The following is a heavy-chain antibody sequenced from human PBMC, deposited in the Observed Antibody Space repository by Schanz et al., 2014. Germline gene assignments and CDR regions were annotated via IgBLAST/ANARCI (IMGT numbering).Heavy chain of an antibody. J-gene: IGHJ4*02. Sequence: VHLVESGGGVVQPGRSLRLSCAASGFTFSRYGMHWVRQAPGKGLVWVSRTSNDGSFTTFADSVKGRFTISRDNAKNTLYLQMNSLRAEDAAVYYCAKEKEEVAADGSCFDYWGQGTLVTVSS. D-gene: IGHD6-13*01. CDR3: AKEKEEVAADGSCFDY. CDR2: TSNDGSFT. V-gene: IGHV3-74*01. CDR1: GFTFSRYG.